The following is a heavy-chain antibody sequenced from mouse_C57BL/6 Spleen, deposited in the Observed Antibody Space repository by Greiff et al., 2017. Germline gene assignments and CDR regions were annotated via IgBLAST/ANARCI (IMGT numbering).Heavy chain of an antibody. V-gene: IGHV5-4*01. CDR3: AREGEPYYAMDY. Sequence: EVQRVESGGGLVKPGGSLKLSCAASGFTFSSYAMSWVRQTPEKRLEWVATISDGGSYTYYPDNVKGRFTISRDNAKNNLYLQMSHLKSEDTAMYYCAREGEPYYAMDYWGQGTSVTVSS. J-gene: IGHJ4*01. CDR1: GFTFSSYA. CDR2: ISDGGSYT.